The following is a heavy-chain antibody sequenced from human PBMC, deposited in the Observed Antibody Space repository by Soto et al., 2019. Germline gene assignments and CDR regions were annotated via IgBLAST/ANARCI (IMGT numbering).Heavy chain of an antibody. CDR2: INAGNGNT. D-gene: IGHD3-10*01. CDR1: GYTFTSYA. CDR3: ARDLLAYYGSGSYLAYYFDY. Sequence: GASVKVSCKASGYTFTSYAMHWVRQAPGQRLEGMGWINAGNGNTKYSQKFQGRVTITRDTSASTAYMELSSRRSEDTAVYYCARDLLAYYGSGSYLAYYFDYWGQGTLVTVSS. V-gene: IGHV1-3*01. J-gene: IGHJ4*02.